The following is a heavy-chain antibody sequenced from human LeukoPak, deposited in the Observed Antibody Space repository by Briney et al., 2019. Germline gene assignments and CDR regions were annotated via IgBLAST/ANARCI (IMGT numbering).Heavy chain of an antibody. CDR3: ARDVTEGNGAISMIRGVRSHRRTYFDY. CDR2: VHYSEST. J-gene: IGHJ4*02. Sequence: SETLSLTCTVSGGSISSSSNDWAWLRQPPGKGLEWIGSVHYSESTYYNPSLKSRATISGDTSKNQFSLKLSSVTAADTAMYYCARDVTEGNGAISMIRGVRSHRRTYFDYWGQGTLVTVSS. D-gene: IGHD3-10*01. CDR1: GGSISSSSND. V-gene: IGHV4-39*07.